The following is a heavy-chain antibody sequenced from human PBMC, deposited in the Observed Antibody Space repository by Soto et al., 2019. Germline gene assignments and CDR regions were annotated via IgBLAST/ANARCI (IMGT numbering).Heavy chain of an antibody. D-gene: IGHD6-6*01. CDR1: NETLTTYG. CDR3: ARDSSSSGYYYGMDV. V-gene: IGHV1-18*01. CDR2: VSGYNGHS. J-gene: IGHJ6*02. Sequence: QVHLVQSGAEVKKPGASVKVSCKASNETLTTYGISWVRQAPGQGLEWMGWVSGYNGHSSSAQKFQDRVIMTADTSTNTAYMELRSLTPDDSAVYFCARDSSSSGYYYGMDVWGQGPTVTVSS.